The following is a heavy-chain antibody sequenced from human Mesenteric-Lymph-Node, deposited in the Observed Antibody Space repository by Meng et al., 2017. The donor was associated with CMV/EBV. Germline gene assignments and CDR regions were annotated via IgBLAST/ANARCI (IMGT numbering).Heavy chain of an antibody. CDR1: GGTFSSYT. J-gene: IGHJ6*02. Sequence: SVKVSCKASGGTFSSYTISWVRQAPGQGLEWMGRIIPILGIANYAQKFQGRVTITADKSTSTAYMELSSLRSEDTAVYYCARQQLPQDYYYAMDVWGQGTTVTVSS. D-gene: IGHD6-13*01. CDR3: ARQQLPQDYYYAMDV. CDR2: IIPILGIA. V-gene: IGHV1-69*02.